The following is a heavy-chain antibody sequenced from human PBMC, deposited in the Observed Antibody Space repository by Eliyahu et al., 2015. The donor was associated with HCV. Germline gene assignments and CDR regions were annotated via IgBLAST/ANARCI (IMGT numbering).Heavy chain of an antibody. V-gene: IGHV4-59*01. Sequence: QVQLQESGPGLVKPSETLSLTCTVSGGSISSYYWSWIRQPPGKGLDWIGYIYYSGSTTYNPSLKSRVTISVDTSKNQFSLKLTSVTAADTAVYYCARSLGGSGDYFDYWGQGTLVTVSS. CDR3: ARSLGGSGDYFDY. J-gene: IGHJ4*02. CDR2: IYYSGST. D-gene: IGHD3-16*01. CDR1: GGSISSYY.